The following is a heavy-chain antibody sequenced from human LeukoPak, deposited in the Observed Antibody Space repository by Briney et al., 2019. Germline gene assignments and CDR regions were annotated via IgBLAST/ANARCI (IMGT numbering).Heavy chain of an antibody. V-gene: IGHV4-39*07. D-gene: IGHD6-19*01. CDR3: AGERGEEYSSGWYKTNYFYN. CDR2: ISSTGST. CDR1: GDSLSTSNYY. J-gene: IGHJ4*02. Sequence: ASETLSLTCTVSGDSLSTSNYYWGWIRQPPGKGLEWIGSISSTGSTYFTPSLKSRVIISIDTSENFFSLRLDSLTPADTAVYYCAGERGEEYSSGWYKTNYFYNWGQGIRVTVSS.